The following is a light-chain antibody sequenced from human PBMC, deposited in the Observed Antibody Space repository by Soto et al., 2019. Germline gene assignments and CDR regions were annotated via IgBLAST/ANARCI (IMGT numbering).Light chain of an antibody. CDR1: SGHSSYI. V-gene: IGLV4-60*02. CDR2: LEGSGSY. CDR3: ETWDSNTHTV. J-gene: IGLJ3*02. Sequence: QTVVTQSSSASASLGSSVKLTCTLSSGHSSYIIAWHQQQPGKAPRYLMKLEGSGSYNKGSGVPDHFSGSSSGADRYLTISNLQFEDEADYYCETWDSNTHTVFGGGTKLTVL.